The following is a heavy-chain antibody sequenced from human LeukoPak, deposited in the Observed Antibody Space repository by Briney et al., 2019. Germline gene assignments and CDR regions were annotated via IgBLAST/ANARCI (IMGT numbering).Heavy chain of an antibody. V-gene: IGHV3-23*01. D-gene: IGHD3-22*01. J-gene: IGHJ6*02. CDR1: GFPFISYA. CDR2: NSGSGGSP. Sequence: GSLRLPCSGSGFPFISYAMSWVRQAPGEGLKWVLKNSGSGGSPYYADSGKGRFNISRDNSKNTLYLQMNSLRAEDTAVYYCAKGGDARYYDSSGSFFYYYGMDVWGQGTTVTVSS. CDR3: AKGGDARYYDSSGSFFYYYGMDV.